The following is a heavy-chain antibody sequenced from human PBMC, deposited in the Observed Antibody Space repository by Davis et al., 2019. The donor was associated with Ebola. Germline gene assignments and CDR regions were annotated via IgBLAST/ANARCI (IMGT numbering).Heavy chain of an antibody. J-gene: IGHJ4*02. CDR2: ISSSSSYI. D-gene: IGHD6-19*01. CDR3: AKSQQWRTVIDY. CDR1: GFTVSSNY. Sequence: GESLKISCAASGFTVSSNYMNWVRQAPGKGLEWVSSISSSSSYIYYADSVKGRFTISRDNSKNTLYLQMNSLRAEDTAVYYCAKSQQWRTVIDYWGQGTLVTVSS. V-gene: IGHV3-21*01.